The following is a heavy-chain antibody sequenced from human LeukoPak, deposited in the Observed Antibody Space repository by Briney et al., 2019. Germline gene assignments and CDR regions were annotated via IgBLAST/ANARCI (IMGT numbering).Heavy chain of an antibody. CDR2: IYTSGST. D-gene: IGHD6-19*01. V-gene: IGHV4-4*07. Sequence: RSSETLSLTCTVSGGSISSYYWSWIRQPAGKGPEWIGRIYTSGSTNYNPSLKSRVTMSVDTSENQFSLKLSSVTAADTAVYYCARSSGVAGHFDYWGQGTLVTVSS. CDR3: ARSSGVAGHFDY. J-gene: IGHJ4*02. CDR1: GGSISSYY.